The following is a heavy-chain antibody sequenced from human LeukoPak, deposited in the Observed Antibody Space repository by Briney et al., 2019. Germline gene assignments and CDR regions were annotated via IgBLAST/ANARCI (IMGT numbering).Heavy chain of an antibody. V-gene: IGHV1-18*01. CDR1: GYTFTSYG. D-gene: IGHD6-6*01. Sequence: ASVKVSCKASGYTFTSYGISWVRQAPGQGLEWMGWISAYNGNTNYAQELQGRVTMTTDTSTSTAYMELRSLRSDDTAVYYCARVRDTYSSPSWTPEYWGQGTLVTVSS. CDR3: ARVRDTYSSPSWTPEY. J-gene: IGHJ4*02. CDR2: ISAYNGNT.